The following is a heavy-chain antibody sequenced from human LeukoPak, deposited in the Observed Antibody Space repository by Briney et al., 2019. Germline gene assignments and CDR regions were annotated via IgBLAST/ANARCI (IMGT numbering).Heavy chain of an antibody. CDR1: GGSISSGGYY. D-gene: IGHD1-26*01. CDR3: ASESQSPVGNGYDY. Sequence: SQTLSLTCTVSGGSISSGGYYWSWIRQHPGKALEWIGYIYYSGSTYYNPSLKSRVTISVDTSKNQFSLKLSSVTAADTAVYYCASESQSPVGNGYDYWGQGTLVTVSS. V-gene: IGHV4-31*03. CDR2: IYYSGST. J-gene: IGHJ4*02.